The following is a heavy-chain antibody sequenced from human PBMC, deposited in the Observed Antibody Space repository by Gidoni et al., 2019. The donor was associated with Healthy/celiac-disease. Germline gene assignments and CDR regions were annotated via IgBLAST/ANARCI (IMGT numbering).Heavy chain of an antibody. J-gene: IGHJ1*01. CDR3: AKDRYGSGTLTYFQH. CDR2: ISYDGSNK. CDR1: GFTFSSYG. Sequence: QVQLVESGGGVVQPGRSLRLSCAASGFTFSSYGMHWVRQAPGKGLEWVAVISYDGSNKYYADAVKGRFTISRDNSKNTLYLQMNSLRAEDTAVYYCAKDRYGSGTLTYFQHWGQGTLVTVSS. V-gene: IGHV3-30*18. D-gene: IGHD3-10*01.